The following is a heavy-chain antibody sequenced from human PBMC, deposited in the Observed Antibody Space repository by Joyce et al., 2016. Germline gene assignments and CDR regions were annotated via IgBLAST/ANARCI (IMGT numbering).Heavy chain of an antibody. J-gene: IGHJ3*02. V-gene: IGHV3-30*18. D-gene: IGHD1-14*01. CDR3: AKGVGITTPRAKVDI. Sequence: QVQLVESGGGVVQPGRSLRLSCAASGFTFSSYGMHLVRQAPGKGLAWVAAISYDRRNKSYAESVEGRFTISRANSKNTLYLQMNSLRAEDTAVCYCAKGVGITTPRAKVDIWGQGTMVTVSS. CDR2: ISYDRRNK. CDR1: GFTFSSYG.